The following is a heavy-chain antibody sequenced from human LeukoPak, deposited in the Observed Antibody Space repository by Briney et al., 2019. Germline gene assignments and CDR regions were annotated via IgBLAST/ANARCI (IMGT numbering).Heavy chain of an antibody. CDR2: IYYSGST. Sequence: SETLSLTCTVSGGSISSSSYYWGWIRQPPGKGLEWIGSIYYSGSTYYNPSLKSRVTISVDTSKNQFSLKLSSVTAADTAVYYCARVVGWYYFDYWGQGTLVTVSS. J-gene: IGHJ4*02. CDR1: GGSISSSSYY. D-gene: IGHD6-19*01. V-gene: IGHV4-39*01. CDR3: ARVVGWYYFDY.